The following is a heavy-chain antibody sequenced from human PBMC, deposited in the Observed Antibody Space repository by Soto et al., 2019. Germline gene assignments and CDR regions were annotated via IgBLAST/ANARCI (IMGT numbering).Heavy chain of an antibody. CDR3: ASTHCSSTSCPLHYYYYGMDV. J-gene: IGHJ6*02. Sequence: QVQLVQSGAEVKKPGSSVKVSCKASGGTFSSYAISWVRQAPGQGLEWMGGIIPIFGTANYAQKFQGRVTITADESTSTAYMELSILRSEDTAVYYCASTHCSSTSCPLHYYYYGMDVWGQGTTVTVSS. CDR1: GGTFSSYA. V-gene: IGHV1-69*01. CDR2: IIPIFGTA. D-gene: IGHD2-2*01.